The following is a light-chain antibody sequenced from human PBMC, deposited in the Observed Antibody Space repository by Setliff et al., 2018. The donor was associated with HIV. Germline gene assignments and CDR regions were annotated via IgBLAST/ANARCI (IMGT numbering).Light chain of an antibody. V-gene: IGLV2-23*02. CDR2: EVK. Sequence: QSALTQPASVSGSPGQAITISCTGNNSDIGTYDLVSWYQQHPGRAPKLTIFEVKRRPSGVSNRFSDSKSANTASLTISGLQAEDEATYFCSSYTGSDTFDVFGTGTKVTVL. CDR3: SSYTGSDTFDV. CDR1: NSDIGTYDL. J-gene: IGLJ1*01.